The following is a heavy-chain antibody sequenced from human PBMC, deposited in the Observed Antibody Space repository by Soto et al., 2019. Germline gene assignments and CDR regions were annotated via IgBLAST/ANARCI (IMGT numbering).Heavy chain of an antibody. D-gene: IGHD4-4*01. CDR3: ARTTDYYYYGMDV. J-gene: IGHJ6*02. CDR2: IYHSGST. CDR1: GGSISSSNW. V-gene: IGHV4-4*02. Sequence: TSETLSLTCAVSGGSISSSNWWSWVRQPPGKGLEWIGEIYHSGSTNYNPSLKSRVTISVDKSKNQFSLKLSSVTAADTAVYYCARTTDYYYYGMDVWGQGTTVTVSS.